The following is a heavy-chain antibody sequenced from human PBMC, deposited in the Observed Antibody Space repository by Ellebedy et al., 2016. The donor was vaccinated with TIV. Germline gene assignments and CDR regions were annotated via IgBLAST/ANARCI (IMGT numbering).Heavy chain of an antibody. D-gene: IGHD3-10*01. CDR3: ARAGRPLDY. CDR1: GFTFSSYW. J-gene: IGHJ4*02. CDR2: IKQDESEK. Sequence: GESLKISCAASGFTFSSYWMSWVRQAPGKGLEWVANIKQDESEKYYVGSVKGRFTVSRDNAENSLYLQMNSLTADDSAVYYCARAGRPLDYWGQGTLVTVSS. V-gene: IGHV3-7*04.